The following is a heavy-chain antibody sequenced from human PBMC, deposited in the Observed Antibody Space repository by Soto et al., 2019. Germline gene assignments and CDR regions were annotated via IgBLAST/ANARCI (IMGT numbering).Heavy chain of an antibody. CDR2: INAGNGNT. CDR1: GYTFTSYA. Sequence: QVQLVQSGAEVKKPGASVKVSCKASGYTFTSYAIHWVRQAPGQRLEWRGWINAGNGNTKYSQKFQGRVTITRDTSASTAYMELSSLRSEDTAVYYCARDGAVAGDSNFDYWGQGTLVTVSS. D-gene: IGHD6-19*01. J-gene: IGHJ4*02. CDR3: ARDGAVAGDSNFDY. V-gene: IGHV1-3*01.